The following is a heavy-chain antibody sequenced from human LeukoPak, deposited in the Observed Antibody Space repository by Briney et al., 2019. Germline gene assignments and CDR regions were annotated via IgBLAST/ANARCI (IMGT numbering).Heavy chain of an antibody. CDR1: GGSISSYY. CDR2: INHSGST. J-gene: IGHJ5*02. Sequence: SETLSLTCTVSGGSISSYYWSWIRQPPGKGLEWIGEINHSGSTNYNPSLKSRVTISVDTSKNQFSLKLSSVTAADTAVYYCARGRHCSSTSCAYNWFDPWGQGTLVTVSS. CDR3: ARGRHCSSTSCAYNWFDP. V-gene: IGHV4-34*01. D-gene: IGHD2-2*01.